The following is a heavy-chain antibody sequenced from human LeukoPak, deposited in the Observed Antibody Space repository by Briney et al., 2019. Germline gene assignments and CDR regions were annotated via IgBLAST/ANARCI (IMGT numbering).Heavy chain of an antibody. CDR3: AREISSGWYGPHWFDP. J-gene: IGHJ5*02. Sequence: ASVKVSCKASGYTFTGYYMHWVRQAPGQGLEWMGWINPNSGGTNYAQKFQGRVTMTRDTSISTAYMELSRLRSDDTAVYYCAREISSGWYGPHWFDPWGQGTLVTVSS. V-gene: IGHV1-2*02. CDR2: INPNSGGT. D-gene: IGHD6-19*01. CDR1: GYTFTGYY.